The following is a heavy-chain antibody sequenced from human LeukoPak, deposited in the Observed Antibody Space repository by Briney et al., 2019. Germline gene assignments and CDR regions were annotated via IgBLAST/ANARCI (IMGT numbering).Heavy chain of an antibody. CDR2: INTNTGNP. J-gene: IGHJ4*02. CDR1: GYTFTSYA. V-gene: IGHV7-4-1*02. D-gene: IGHD6-19*01. CDR3: ARVIREQWLGKYYFDY. Sequence: ASVKVSCTASGYTFTSYAMNWVRQAPGQGLEWMGWINTNTGNPTYAQGFTGRFVFSLDTSVSTAYLQISSLKAEDTAVYYCARVIREQWLGKYYFDYWGQGTLVTVSS.